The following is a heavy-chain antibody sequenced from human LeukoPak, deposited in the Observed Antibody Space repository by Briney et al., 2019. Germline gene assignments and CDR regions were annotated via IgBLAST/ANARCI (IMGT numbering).Heavy chain of an antibody. V-gene: IGHV4-30-4*08. CDR3: ARGMGNQSKYRKDEFGTFDY. D-gene: IGHD2/OR15-2a*01. CDR2: IYYSGST. J-gene: IGHJ4*02. Sequence: SETLSLTCTVSGGTISSGDYYWSWIRQPPGKGLEWIGYIYYSGSTYYNPSLKSRVTISVDTSKNQFSLKLSSVTAADTAVYYCARGMGNQSKYRKDEFGTFDYWGQGTLVTVSS. CDR1: GGTISSGDYY.